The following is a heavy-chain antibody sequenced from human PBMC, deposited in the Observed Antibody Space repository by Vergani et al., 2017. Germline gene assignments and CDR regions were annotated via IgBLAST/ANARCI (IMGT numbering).Heavy chain of an antibody. CDR1: GFTFSSYG. Sequence: QVQLVESGGGVVQPGRSLRLSCAASGFTFSSYGMHWVRQAPGKGLEWGAVISYDGSNKYYADSVKGRFTISRDNSKNTLNLQMNSLRAEYTAVYYCAKDRLRVSGVVLIAPRFYFDYWGQGTLVTVSS. CDR3: AKDRLRVSGVVLIAPRFYFDY. J-gene: IGHJ4*02. CDR2: ISYDGSNK. V-gene: IGHV3-30*18. D-gene: IGHD2-21*01.